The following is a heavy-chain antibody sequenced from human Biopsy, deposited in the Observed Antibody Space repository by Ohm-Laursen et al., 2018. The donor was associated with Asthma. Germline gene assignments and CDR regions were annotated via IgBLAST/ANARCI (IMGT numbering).Heavy chain of an antibody. J-gene: IGHJ4*02. CDR2: IIPIFGIA. D-gene: IGHD1-26*01. V-gene: IGHV1-69*17. Sequence: SSVKVSCKASGGTFSSYAISWVRQAPGQGLEWMGGIIPIFGIANYAQKFQGRVTITADKSTSTAYMELSSLRSEDTAVYYCARGGSYSSRRYYFDYWGQETLVTVSS. CDR3: ARGGSYSSRRYYFDY. CDR1: GGTFSSYA.